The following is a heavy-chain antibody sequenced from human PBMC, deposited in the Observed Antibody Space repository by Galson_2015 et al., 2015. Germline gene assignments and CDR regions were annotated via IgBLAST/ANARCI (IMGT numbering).Heavy chain of an antibody. Sequence: SGAEVKKPGESLKISCEGSGYSFTNYWIAWVRQMPGKGLKWMGIIYPGDSNTRYSPSFQGQVTISADKSISTTYLQWSSLKASDTAIHYCARHFYGSGAYYLDYWGQGTLVTVSS. CDR2: IYPGDSNT. V-gene: IGHV5-51*01. J-gene: IGHJ4*02. CDR1: GYSFTNYW. CDR3: ARHFYGSGAYYLDY. D-gene: IGHD3-10*01.